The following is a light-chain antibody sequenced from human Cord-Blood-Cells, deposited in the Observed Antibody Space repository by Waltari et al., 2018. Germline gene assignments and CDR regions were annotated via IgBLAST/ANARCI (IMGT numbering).Light chain of an antibody. Sequence: QSALTQHPSASGSPGQSVTISCTGTSSDXGGYXXVSWSQQHPGKAPKLMIYEVSKRPSGVPDRFSGSKSGNPASLTVSGLQAEDEADYYCSSYAGSNWVFGGGTKLTVL. V-gene: IGLV2-8*01. CDR1: SSDXGGYXX. CDR2: EVS. CDR3: SSYAGSNWV. J-gene: IGLJ3*02.